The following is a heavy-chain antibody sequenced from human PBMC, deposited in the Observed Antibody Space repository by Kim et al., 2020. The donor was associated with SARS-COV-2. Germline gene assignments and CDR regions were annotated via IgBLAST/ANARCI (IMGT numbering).Heavy chain of an antibody. CDR1: GYTFTSYA. V-gene: IGHV1-3*01. CDR3: ARDELLWFGELLGSFDY. J-gene: IGHJ4*02. D-gene: IGHD3-10*01. Sequence: ASVKVSCKASGYTFTSYAMHWVRQAPGQRLEWMGWINAGNGNTKYSQKFQGRVTITRDTSASTAYMELSSLRSEDTAVYYCARDELLWFGELLGSFDYWGQGTLVTVSS. CDR2: INAGNGNT.